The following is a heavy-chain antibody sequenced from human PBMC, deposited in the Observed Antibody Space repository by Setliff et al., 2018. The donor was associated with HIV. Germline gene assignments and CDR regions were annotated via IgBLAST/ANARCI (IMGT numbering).Heavy chain of an antibody. CDR1: GGSISSYY. J-gene: IGHJ4*02. CDR2: INHSGSI. Sequence: SETLSLTCTVSGGSISSYYWSWIRQPPGKGLEWIGEINHSGSITHNPSLKSRVTMSVDTSKNQFSLKLTSVTAADMALYYCARQQTALFVDYWGQGTLVTVSS. V-gene: IGHV4-59*08. CDR3: ARQQTALFVDY. D-gene: IGHD2-21*02.